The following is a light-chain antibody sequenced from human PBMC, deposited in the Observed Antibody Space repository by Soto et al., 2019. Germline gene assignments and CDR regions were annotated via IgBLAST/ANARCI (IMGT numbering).Light chain of an antibody. CDR3: SSFAGSNNFPYV. CDR1: SNDVGAYKY. CDR2: EAT. Sequence: QSALTQPASVSGSPGQSITISCAGTSNDVGAYKYVSWYQQHPGKAPKLLIYEATNRPSGVSDRFSGSKSGNTASLTVSGLQAEDEADYYCSSFAGSNNFPYVFGTGTKLTVL. V-gene: IGLV2-14*01. J-gene: IGLJ1*01.